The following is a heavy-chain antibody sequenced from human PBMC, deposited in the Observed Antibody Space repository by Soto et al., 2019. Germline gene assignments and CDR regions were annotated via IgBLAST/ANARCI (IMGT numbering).Heavy chain of an antibody. V-gene: IGHV4-59*11. CDR2: IYYSGYT. D-gene: IGHD5-18*01. CDR3: ARESRYSYTDY. CDR1: GDSIGSHY. Sequence: SETLSLTCTVSGDSIGSHYWSWLRQPPEKGLEWIGYIYYSGYTNYNPSLKSRATISVDTSKNQFSLKLNSVTAADTGVYYCARESRYSYTDYWGQGTPVTVSS. J-gene: IGHJ4*02.